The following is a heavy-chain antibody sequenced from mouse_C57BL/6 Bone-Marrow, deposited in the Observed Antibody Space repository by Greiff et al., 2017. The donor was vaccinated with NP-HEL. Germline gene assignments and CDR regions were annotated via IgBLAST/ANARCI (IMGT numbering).Heavy chain of an antibody. J-gene: IGHJ1*03. CDR1: GYTFTSYW. Sequence: VQLLQSVAELVKPGTSVKLSCKSSGYTFTSYWMHWVNQRPGQGLEWIGHIYPSDGGTNYNGKFKSKATLTADKYSSTAYMQVSSLTSDDSAVYYCAREERWIRRVYWYIDYWDKGTTVTVSS. CDR3: AREERWIRRVYWYIDY. D-gene: IGHD2-3*01. CDR2: IYPSDGGT. V-gene: IGHV1-53*01.